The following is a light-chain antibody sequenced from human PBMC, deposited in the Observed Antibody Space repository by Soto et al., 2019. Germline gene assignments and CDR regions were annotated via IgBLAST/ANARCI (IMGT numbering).Light chain of an antibody. CDR1: QSISSAY. CDR3: QQYGILPIT. Sequence: LPQSPGILSLVSGGRATLSFRASQSISSAYIAWYQQKPGQTPRLLIYGPHTRAAGIPDRFSGSGSGTDFTLTINRLESEDFAVYCCQQYGILPITSGQGGRPEIK. J-gene: IGKJ5*01. V-gene: IGKV3-20*01. CDR2: GPH.